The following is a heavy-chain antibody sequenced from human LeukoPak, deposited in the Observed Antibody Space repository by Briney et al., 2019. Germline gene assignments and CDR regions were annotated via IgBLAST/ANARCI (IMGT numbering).Heavy chain of an antibody. CDR3: ANRGATALEDFDY. Sequence: GGSLRLSCAASVFTFSSYGMHWVRQAPGKGLEWASAISGSGGSTYYADSVKGRFTISRDNSKNTLYLQMNSLRAEDTAVYYCANRGATALEDFDYWGQGTLVTVSS. J-gene: IGHJ4*02. D-gene: IGHD4/OR15-4a*01. V-gene: IGHV3-23*01. CDR1: VFTFSSYG. CDR2: ISGSGGST.